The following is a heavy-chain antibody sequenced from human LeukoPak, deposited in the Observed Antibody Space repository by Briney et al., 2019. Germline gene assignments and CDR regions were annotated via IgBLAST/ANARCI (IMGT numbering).Heavy chain of an antibody. V-gene: IGHV1-2*02. CDR2: IEPKSGGT. D-gene: IGHD2-2*02. CDR1: GYTFTGHF. Sequence: ASVKVSCKASGYTFTGHFMHWVRQAPGQGLEWMGWIEPKSGGTHYGHKFQGRVTMTRDTSMSTAYMELSRVKADDTAVYYCASEMGVVPTAIPTVDSWGQGTLVTVSS. CDR3: ASEMGVVPTAIPTVDS. J-gene: IGHJ4*02.